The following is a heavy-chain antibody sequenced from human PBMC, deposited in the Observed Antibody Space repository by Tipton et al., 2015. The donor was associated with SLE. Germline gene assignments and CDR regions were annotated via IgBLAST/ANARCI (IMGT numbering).Heavy chain of an antibody. CDR1: GFTFSRYA. CDR2: ISYDGGNK. V-gene: IGHV3-30-3*01. J-gene: IGHJ4*02. CDR3: AKDKFGGGPMEH. D-gene: IGHD1-1*01. Sequence: SLRLSCAASGFTFSRYAIHWVRQAPGKGLEWVAVISYDGGNKYYADSVKGRFTISRDNSKNTLYLQMNSLRAEDTAVYYCAKDKFGGGPMEHWGQGTLVTVSS.